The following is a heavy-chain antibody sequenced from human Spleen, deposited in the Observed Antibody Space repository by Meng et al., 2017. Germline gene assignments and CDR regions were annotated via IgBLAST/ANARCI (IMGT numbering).Heavy chain of an antibody. CDR3: VRSSGWVKTGFDP. J-gene: IGHJ5*02. V-gene: IGHV4-39*01. D-gene: IGHD6-19*01. CDR1: GGSISTSGYY. CDR2: IGHSGFT. Sequence: QVQLEESSPGLVKPSEALSLTCRVSGGSISTSGYYWGWIRQPPGKGLEWIGSIGHSGFTYYTPSLKSRVTVSIDTSRNQFSLWLTSVTAADTAVYYCVRSSGWVKTGFDPWGQGTLVTVSS.